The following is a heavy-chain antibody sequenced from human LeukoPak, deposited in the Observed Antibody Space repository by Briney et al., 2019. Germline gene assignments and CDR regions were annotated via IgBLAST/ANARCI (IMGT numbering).Heavy chain of an antibody. Sequence: GGSLRLSCAASGFTFSSYAMHWVRQAPGKGLEWVAVISYDGSNKYYADSVKGRFTISRDNSKNTLYLQMNSLRAEDTAVYYCARDLSPYYDSIGYLIWGQGTLVTVSS. CDR2: ISYDGSNK. V-gene: IGHV3-30-3*01. D-gene: IGHD3-22*01. J-gene: IGHJ4*02. CDR3: ARDLSPYYDSIGYLI. CDR1: GFTFSSYA.